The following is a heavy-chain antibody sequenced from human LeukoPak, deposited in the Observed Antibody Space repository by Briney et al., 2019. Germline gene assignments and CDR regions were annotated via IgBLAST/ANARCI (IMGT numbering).Heavy chain of an antibody. CDR3: AKELNSGGSGWSSFDY. V-gene: IGHV3-30*18. CDR2: ITNDESNK. CDR1: GFTFSSCG. J-gene: IGHJ4*02. D-gene: IGHD6-19*01. Sequence: GRSLRLSCAASGFTFSSCGMHWVRQAPGKGLEWVAFITNDESNKNYGDSVKGRFTISRDNSKNTLYLQMNSLRAEDTAVYYCAKELNSGGSGWSSFDYWGQGTLVTVSS.